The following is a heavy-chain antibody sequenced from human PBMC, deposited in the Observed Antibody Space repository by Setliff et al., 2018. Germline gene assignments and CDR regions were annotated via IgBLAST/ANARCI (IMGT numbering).Heavy chain of an antibody. CDR3: VRGEMFSTSPRAD. V-gene: IGHV3-NL1*01. Sequence: LRLSCAASGFTFGSHAMHWVRQAPGKGLEWVSAINTGGDTTYYADSVKGRFTISRDNSKNTLYLQMDSLRVEDTAVYYCVRGEMFSTSPRADWGQGTQVTVSS. CDR1: GFTFGSHA. D-gene: IGHD2-2*01. J-gene: IGHJ4*02. CDR2: INTGGDTT.